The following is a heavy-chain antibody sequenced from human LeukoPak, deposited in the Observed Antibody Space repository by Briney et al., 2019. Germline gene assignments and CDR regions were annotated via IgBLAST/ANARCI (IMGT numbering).Heavy chain of an antibody. Sequence: ASVKVSCKASGYTFTGYYMHWVRQAPGQGLEWMGWINPNSGGTNYAQKFQGRVTVTRGTSISTAYMELSRLRSDDTAVYYCARWRAMGLNWFDPWGQGTLVTVSS. CDR3: ARWRAMGLNWFDP. D-gene: IGHD2-2*01. CDR1: GYTFTGYY. J-gene: IGHJ5*02. V-gene: IGHV1-2*02. CDR2: INPNSGGT.